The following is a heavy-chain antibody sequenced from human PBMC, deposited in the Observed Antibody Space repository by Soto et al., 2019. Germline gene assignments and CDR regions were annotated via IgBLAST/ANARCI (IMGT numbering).Heavy chain of an antibody. CDR2: ISYDGSNK. Sequence: GGSLRLSCAASGFTFSSYGMHWVRQAPGKGLEWVAVISYDGSNKYYADSVKGRFTISRDNSKNTLYLQMNSLRAEDTAVYYCAKDRCLGYCTNGVCGFYGMDVWGQGTTVTVSS. CDR3: AKDRCLGYCTNGVCGFYGMDV. D-gene: IGHD2-8*01. V-gene: IGHV3-30*18. J-gene: IGHJ6*02. CDR1: GFTFSSYG.